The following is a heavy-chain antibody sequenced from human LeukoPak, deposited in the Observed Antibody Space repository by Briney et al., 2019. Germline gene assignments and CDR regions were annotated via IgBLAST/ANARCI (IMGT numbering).Heavy chain of an antibody. CDR3: ARGNRRFGAYDCWFDP. D-gene: IGHD3-10*01. V-gene: IGHV3-30*04. CDR1: GFTFSSYA. Sequence: GGSLRLSCAASGFTFSSYAMHWVRQAPGKGLEWVAVISYDGSNKYYADSVKGRFTISRDNSKNTLYLQMNSLRAEDTAVYYCARGNRRFGAYDCWFDPWGQGTLVTVSS. CDR2: ISYDGSNK. J-gene: IGHJ5*02.